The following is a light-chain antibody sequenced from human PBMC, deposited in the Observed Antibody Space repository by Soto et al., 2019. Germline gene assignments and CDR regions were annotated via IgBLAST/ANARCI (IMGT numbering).Light chain of an antibody. J-gene: IGKJ5*01. CDR2: DTS. Sequence: EIVMTQSPDTLSVSTGDRATLSCMASQSVSSKLAWYQHKPGQVPRRLIYDTSTRAAGSPARFTGSGSGTDFTLTIRSLQSEDFAVYYCHQYNTWRSISFGQGTRLPSK. CDR1: QSVSSK. V-gene: IGKV3-15*01. CDR3: HQYNTWRSIS.